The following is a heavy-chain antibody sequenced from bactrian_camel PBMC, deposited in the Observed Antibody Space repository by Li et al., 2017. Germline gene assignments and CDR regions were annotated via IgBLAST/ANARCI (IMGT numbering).Heavy chain of an antibody. Sequence: HVQLVESGGGSVQAGGSLRLTCAASGITFSTYCMAWFRQAPGKEREGVALIGMYGATSYADSTKGRFTISRDNAKTTLYLQMNSLEPEDTAMYYCAAKSGLYYCTFREEVYNYWGLGTQVTVS. CDR3: AAKSGLYYCTFREEVYNY. CDR1: GITFSTYC. CDR2: IGMYGAT. V-gene: IGHV3S26*01. D-gene: IGHD2*01. J-gene: IGHJ4*01.